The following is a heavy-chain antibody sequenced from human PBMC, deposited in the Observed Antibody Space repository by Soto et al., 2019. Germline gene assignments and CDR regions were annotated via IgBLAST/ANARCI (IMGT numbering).Heavy chain of an antibody. CDR1: GYTFTSYG. D-gene: IGHD3-3*01. V-gene: IGHV1-18*01. CDR2: ISAYNGNT. Sequence: ASVKVSCKASGYTFTSYGISWVRQAPGQGLEWMGWISAYNGNTNYAQKLQGRVTMTTDTSTSTAYMELRSLRSDDTAVYYCARWVYGPRDFGSGYSAYYYYGMDVWGQGTKVTVSS. J-gene: IGHJ6*02. CDR3: ARWVYGPRDFGSGYSAYYYYGMDV.